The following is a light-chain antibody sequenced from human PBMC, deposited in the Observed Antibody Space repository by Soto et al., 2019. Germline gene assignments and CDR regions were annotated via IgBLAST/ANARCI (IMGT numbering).Light chain of an antibody. CDR2: EVS. V-gene: IGLV2-14*01. Sequence: QSVLAQPASVSGSPGQSITISCTGTSSDVGGYDYVSWYQLHPGKAPKLMVFEVSNRPSGVSSRFSGSKSGNTASLTISGLQAEDEADYYCGSYTGSIYVFGPGTKVTVL. CDR3: GSYTGSIYV. CDR1: SSDVGGYDY. J-gene: IGLJ1*01.